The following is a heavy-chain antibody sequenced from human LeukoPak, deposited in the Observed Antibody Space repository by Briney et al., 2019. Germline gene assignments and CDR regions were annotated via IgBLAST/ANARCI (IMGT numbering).Heavy chain of an antibody. J-gene: IGHJ5*02. CDR1: GYTFPSYG. V-gene: IGHV1-18*01. CDR3: AREVSRRGYSYGRNWFDP. D-gene: IGHD5-18*01. Sequence: ASVKVSCKASGYTFPSYGISWVRQAPGQGLEWMGWISAYNGNTNYAQKLQGRVTMTTDTSTSTAYMELRSLRSDDTAVYYCAREVSRRGYSYGRNWFDPWGQGTLVTVSS. CDR2: ISAYNGNT.